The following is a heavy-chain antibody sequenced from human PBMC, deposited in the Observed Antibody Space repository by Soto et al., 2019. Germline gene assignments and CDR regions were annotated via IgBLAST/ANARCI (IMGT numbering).Heavy chain of an antibody. V-gene: IGHV4-59*01. J-gene: IGHJ4*02. CDR1: GGSISSYY. Sequence: SETLSLTCTVSGGSISSYYWSWIRQPPGKGLEWIGYIYYSGSTNYNPSLKSRVTISVDTSKNQFSLKLSSVTAADTAVYYCASSPAPAYCGGDCYSPFDYWGQGTLVTVSS. D-gene: IGHD2-21*02. CDR2: IYYSGST. CDR3: ASSPAPAYCGGDCYSPFDY.